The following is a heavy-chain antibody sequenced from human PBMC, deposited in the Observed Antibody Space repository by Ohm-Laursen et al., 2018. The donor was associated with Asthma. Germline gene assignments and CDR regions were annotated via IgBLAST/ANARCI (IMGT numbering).Heavy chain of an antibody. V-gene: IGHV3-23*01. J-gene: IGHJ3*01. CDR3: AKDFRDAFDV. CDR1: GFTFSSYA. CDR2: ISGSADST. Sequence: SLRLSCAASGFTFSSYAMSWVRQAPGKGLEWVSAISGSADSTYYADSVKGRFTISRDNSKNTLYLQMSRLRTEDTAVYSCAKDFRDAFDVWGQGTMVTVSS.